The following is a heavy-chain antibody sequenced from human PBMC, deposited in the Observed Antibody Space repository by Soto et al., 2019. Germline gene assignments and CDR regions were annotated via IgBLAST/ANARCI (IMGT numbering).Heavy chain of an antibody. D-gene: IGHD2-15*01. V-gene: IGHV1-18*01. Sequence: QVQLVQSGAEVKKPGASVRVSCPTSAYTFTNYAVSWVRQAPGQGLEWMGWISGDNGNTIYAQKFQGIVTMTTDTSTRKAYMELRSLRSDDTAVYYCATGLVGYCSGGSCYSDSWGQGTLVTVSS. J-gene: IGHJ4*02. CDR3: ATGLVGYCSGGSCYSDS. CDR2: ISGDNGNT. CDR1: AYTFTNYA.